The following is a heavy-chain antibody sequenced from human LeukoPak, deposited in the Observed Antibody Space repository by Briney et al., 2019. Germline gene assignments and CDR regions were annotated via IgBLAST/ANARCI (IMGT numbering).Heavy chain of an antibody. CDR3: ARSNWNDLLHWFDP. CDR1: GYTFTSYY. D-gene: IGHD1-1*01. V-gene: IGHV1-69*13. J-gene: IGHJ5*02. Sequence: SVKVSCKASGYTFTSYYMHWVRQAPGQGLEWMGGIIPIFGTANYAQKFQGRVTITADESTSTAYMELSSLRSEDTAVYYCARSNWNDLLHWFDPWGQGTLVTVSS. CDR2: IIPIFGTA.